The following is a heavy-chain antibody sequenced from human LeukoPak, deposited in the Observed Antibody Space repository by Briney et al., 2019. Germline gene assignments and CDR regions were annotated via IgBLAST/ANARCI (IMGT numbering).Heavy chain of an antibody. D-gene: IGHD2-8*01. CDR3: ARDYCANGVCPFFYYYYYMDV. V-gene: IGHV3-23*01. CDR2: ISGSGGRT. J-gene: IGHJ6*03. Sequence: PGGSLRLSCAASGFTFSSYAMNWVRQAPGKGLEWVSSISGSGGRTYYADSVKGRFTISRDNAKNMVYLQMNSLTAEDTAVYYCARDYCANGVCPFFYYYYYMDVWGKGTTVTVSS. CDR1: GFTFSSYA.